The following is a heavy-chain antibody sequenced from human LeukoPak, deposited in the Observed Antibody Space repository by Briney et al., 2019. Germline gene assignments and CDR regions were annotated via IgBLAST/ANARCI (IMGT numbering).Heavy chain of an antibody. CDR3: ARGDIPNWFDP. CDR2: IFHTGST. CDR1: GGSISSNNW. Sequence: KPSGTLSLTCAVSGGSISSNNWWSWVRQPPGKGLEWIGEIFHTGSTHYNPSLKSRVTISVDRSKNQFSLTLSSVTAADTAVYYCARGDIPNWFDPWGQGILVTVSS. V-gene: IGHV4-4*02. D-gene: IGHD2-2*02. J-gene: IGHJ5*02.